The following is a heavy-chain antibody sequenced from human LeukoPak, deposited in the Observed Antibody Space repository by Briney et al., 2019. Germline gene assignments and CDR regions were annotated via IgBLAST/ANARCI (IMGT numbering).Heavy chain of an antibody. CDR3: ARAIVVVVTAPPCWYFDL. Sequence: PSETLSLTCTVSGGSISSYYWSWIRQAPGKGLEWVWHIYNFGSTNYNPSLKSRVTISVDTSKNQFSLKLSSVTAAGTAVYYCARAIVVVVTAPPCWYFDLWGRGTLVTVSS. D-gene: IGHD2-21*02. V-gene: IGHV4-4*08. CDR2: IYNFGST. J-gene: IGHJ2*01. CDR1: GGSISSYY.